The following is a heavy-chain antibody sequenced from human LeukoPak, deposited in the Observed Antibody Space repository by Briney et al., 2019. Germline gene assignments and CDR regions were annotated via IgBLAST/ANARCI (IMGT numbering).Heavy chain of an antibody. CDR3: ARDNSVGDVAWWFDP. CDR2: INPKSGGT. Sequence: ASVKVSCKASGYTFTSYYMHWVRQAPGQGLEWMGWINPKSGGTNYAQKFQGRVTMTRDMSTTTDYMELSSLRSEDTAVYYCARDNSVGDVAWWFDPWGQGTLVTVSS. CDR1: GYTFTSYY. V-gene: IGHV1-2*02. D-gene: IGHD1-26*01. J-gene: IGHJ5*02.